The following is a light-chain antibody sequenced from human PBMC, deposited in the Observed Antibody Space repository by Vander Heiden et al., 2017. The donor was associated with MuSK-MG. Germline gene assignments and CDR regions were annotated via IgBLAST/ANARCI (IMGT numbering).Light chain of an antibody. CDR2: KDN. Sequence: SYDLTQPPSVSVSPGQTATITCSGDGFPRHFAHWYQQKPGQAPKLMIYKDNERPSGIPERFSGSLSGTTVTLRITGDQADDEADYYCQAADTDFNVVFGGGTKLTVL. J-gene: IGLJ2*01. CDR3: QAADTDFNVV. V-gene: IGLV3-25*03. CDR1: GFPRHF.